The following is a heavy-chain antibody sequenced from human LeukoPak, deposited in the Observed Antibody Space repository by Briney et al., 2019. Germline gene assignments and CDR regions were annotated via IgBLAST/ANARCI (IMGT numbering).Heavy chain of an antibody. Sequence: GGSLRLSCAASGFAFNSYTINWVRQAPGKGLEWVSSISGDSYYIYYADSVKGRFTTSRDNAKNSLYLQMNSLRAEDTAVNYCARGDDSSGGFDYWGQGTLVTVSS. CDR3: ARGDDSSGGFDY. CDR2: ISGDSYYI. CDR1: GFAFNSYT. J-gene: IGHJ4*02. V-gene: IGHV3-21*01. D-gene: IGHD3-22*01.